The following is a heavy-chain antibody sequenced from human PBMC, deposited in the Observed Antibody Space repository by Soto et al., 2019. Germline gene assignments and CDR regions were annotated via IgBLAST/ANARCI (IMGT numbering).Heavy chain of an antibody. Sequence: SETLSLTCSVSGGSISTYYWSWIRQPPGKGLEWIGYIYYTGSTNYNPSLKSRVTISVDTSKNQFSLKLSSVTAADTAVYYCAISNYDRHAPDKFDYCGQRTLVTGSS. CDR3: AISNYDRHAPDKFDY. V-gene: IGHV4-59*01. CDR2: IYYTGST. CDR1: GGSISTYY. J-gene: IGHJ4*02. D-gene: IGHD4-4*01.